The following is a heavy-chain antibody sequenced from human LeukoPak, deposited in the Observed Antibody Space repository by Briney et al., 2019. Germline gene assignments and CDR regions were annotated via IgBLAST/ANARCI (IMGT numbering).Heavy chain of an antibody. D-gene: IGHD3-10*01. Sequence: PSETLSLTCAVSGGSISSYYWSWIRQPAGKGLEWIGRIYASGSTDYNPSLKSRVTMSVDTPKTQFSLKLNSVTAADTDVYYCARLRDYKEAFDIWGQGTMVTVSS. J-gene: IGHJ3*02. CDR2: IYASGST. CDR3: ARLRDYKEAFDI. CDR1: GGSISSYY. V-gene: IGHV4-4*07.